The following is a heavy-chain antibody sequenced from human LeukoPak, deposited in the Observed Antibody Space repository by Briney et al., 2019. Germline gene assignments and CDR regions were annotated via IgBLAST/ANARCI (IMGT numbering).Heavy chain of an antibody. CDR3: ARGPEVRGVVGYSYNGLGV. Sequence: SQTLSLTCAISGDSVSSNSAAWNWIRQSPSRGLEWLGRTYFRFRWRTDYSVSVKSRVSIDPDTSTNQFSLQLNSVTPEDSAVYYCARGPEVRGVVGYSYNGLGVWGQGTTVTVSS. D-gene: IGHD3-10*01. J-gene: IGHJ6*02. CDR2: TYFRFRWRT. CDR1: GDSVSSNSAA. V-gene: IGHV6-1*01.